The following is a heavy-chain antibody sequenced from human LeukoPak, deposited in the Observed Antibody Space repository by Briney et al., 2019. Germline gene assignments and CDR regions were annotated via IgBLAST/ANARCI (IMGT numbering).Heavy chain of an antibody. CDR3: ARSFLSIAAAATDY. D-gene: IGHD6-13*01. CDR1: GFTFSSYS. Sequence: PGGSLRLSCAASGFTFSSYSMHWVRQAPGKGLEWVSSISSSSSYIYYADSVKGRFTISRDNAKNSLYLQMNSLRADDTAVYYCARSFLSIAAAATDYWGQGTLVTVSS. J-gene: IGHJ4*02. CDR2: ISSSSSYI. V-gene: IGHV3-21*01.